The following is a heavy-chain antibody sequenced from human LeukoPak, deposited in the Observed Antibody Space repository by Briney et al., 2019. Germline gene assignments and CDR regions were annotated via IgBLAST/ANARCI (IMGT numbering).Heavy chain of an antibody. Sequence: SETLSLTCTVSGGSISSSNYYWGWIRQPPGKGLEWIGSIYYSGSTYYNPPLKSRVTISVDTSKNQFSLKLSSVTAADTAVYYCARYGGWYGSGSYPGGYWGQGTLVTVSS. CDR2: IYYSGST. V-gene: IGHV4-39*07. J-gene: IGHJ4*02. CDR1: GGSISSSNYY. D-gene: IGHD3-10*01. CDR3: ARYGGWYGSGSYPGGY.